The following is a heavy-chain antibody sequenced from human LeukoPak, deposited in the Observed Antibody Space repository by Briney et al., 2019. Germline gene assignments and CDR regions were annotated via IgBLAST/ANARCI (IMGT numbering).Heavy chain of an antibody. V-gene: IGHV3-74*01. CDR1: GFTFSSYW. CDR3: ARGALMVRGVINY. J-gene: IGHJ4*02. Sequence: PGGSLRLSCAASGFTFSSYWMHWVRQAPGKGLVWVSRINSDGSSTSYADSVKGRFTISRDNAKNTLYLQMNSLRAEDTAVYYCARGALMVRGVINYWGQGTLVTVSS. D-gene: IGHD3-10*01. CDR2: INSDGSST.